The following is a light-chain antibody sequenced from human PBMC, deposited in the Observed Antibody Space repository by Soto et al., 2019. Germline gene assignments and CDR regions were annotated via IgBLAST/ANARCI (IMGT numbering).Light chain of an antibody. J-gene: IGKJ4*01. CDR3: RQYGRSLGLA. V-gene: IGKV3-20*01. Sequence: EIVLTQSPGTLSLSQGERATLSCRAIQRVSGNFLAWYQDKPGQTPRLLIYGPSSRATGIPDRFSGSGSGPDLTLTISRLEPEDFAVYYCRQYGRSLGLAFGGGSKVDI. CDR1: QRVSGNF. CDR2: GPS.